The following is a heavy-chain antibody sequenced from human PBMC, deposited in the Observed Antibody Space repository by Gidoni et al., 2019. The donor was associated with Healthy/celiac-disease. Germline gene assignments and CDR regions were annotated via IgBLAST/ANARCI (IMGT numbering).Heavy chain of an antibody. CDR2: ISRSSSYI. J-gene: IGHJ4*02. D-gene: IGHD2-2*01. CDR3: ARPGYCSSTSCFDY. Sequence: EVQLVESGGGLVKPGGSLRLSCAASGFTFSSYSMNWVRQAPGKGLEWVSSISRSSSYIYYADSVKGRFTISRDNAKNSLYLQMNSLRAEDTAVYYCARPGYCSSTSCFDYWGQGTLVTVSS. CDR1: GFTFSSYS. V-gene: IGHV3-21*01.